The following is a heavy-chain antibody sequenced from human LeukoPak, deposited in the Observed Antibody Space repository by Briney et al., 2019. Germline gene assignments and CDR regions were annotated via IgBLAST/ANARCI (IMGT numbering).Heavy chain of an antibody. J-gene: IGHJ3*02. CDR1: GFTVSSNC. CDR3: ARLTMVLAFDI. D-gene: IGHD4/OR15-4a*01. Sequence: GGSLRLSCAASGFTVSSNCMSWVRQAPGKGLEWVSVIYSGGSTYYADSVKGRFTISRDNSKNTLYLQMNSLRAEDTAVYYCARLTMVLAFDIWGRGTMVTVSS. V-gene: IGHV3-53*01. CDR2: IYSGGST.